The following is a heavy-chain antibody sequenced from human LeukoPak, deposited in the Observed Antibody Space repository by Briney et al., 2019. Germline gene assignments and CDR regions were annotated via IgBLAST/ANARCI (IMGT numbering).Heavy chain of an antibody. CDR3: ARDLYRIVVVPHYFDY. J-gene: IGHJ4*02. CDR2: ISYDGSNE. CDR1: GFTFSSYV. V-gene: IGHV3-30*04. Sequence: PGGSLRLSCAASGFTFSSYVMHWVRQAPGKGLEWVAIISYDGSNEYYADSVKGRFTISRDNSKNTLYLQMNSLRAEDTAVYYCARDLYRIVVVPHYFDYWGQGTLVTVPS. D-gene: IGHD3-22*01.